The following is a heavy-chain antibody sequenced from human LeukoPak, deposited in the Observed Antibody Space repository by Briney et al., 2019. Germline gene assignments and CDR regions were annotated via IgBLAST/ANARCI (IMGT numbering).Heavy chain of an antibody. CDR2: ISYDGSNK. D-gene: IGHD3-3*01. V-gene: IGHV3-30-3*01. J-gene: IGHJ6*02. CDR3: ARDRPYYDFWSGYYGDYYYYYGMDV. CDR1: GFTFSSYA. Sequence: GGSLRLSCAASGFTFSSYAMHWVRQAPGKGLEWVAVISYDGSNKYYADSVKGRFTISRDNSKNTLYLQMNSLRAEDTAVYYCARDRPYYDFWSGYYGDYYYYYGMDVWGQGTTVTVSS.